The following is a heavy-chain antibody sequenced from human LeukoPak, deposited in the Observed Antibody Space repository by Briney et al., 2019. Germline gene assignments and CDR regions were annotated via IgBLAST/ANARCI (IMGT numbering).Heavy chain of an antibody. V-gene: IGHV1-69*05. CDR1: GGTFSSYA. CDR3: ARSCSSTSCYTVGHWFDP. D-gene: IGHD2-2*02. Sequence: ASVKVSCKASGGTFSSYAISWVRQAPGQGLEWMGGIIPIFGTANYAQRFQGRVTITTDESTSTAYMELSSLRSEDTAVYYCARSCSSTSCYTVGHWFDPWGQGTLVTVSS. J-gene: IGHJ5*02. CDR2: IIPIFGTA.